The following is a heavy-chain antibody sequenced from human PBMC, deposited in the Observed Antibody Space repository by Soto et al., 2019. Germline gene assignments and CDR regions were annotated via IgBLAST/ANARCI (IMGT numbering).Heavy chain of an antibody. V-gene: IGHV3-30*18. Sequence: QVQLVESGGGVVQPGRSLRLCWSTSGFTFSNYGIHGVRQAPGKGLEWVAVISFDGNDKYYADSVKGRFTISRDNSKHTLYLHMTSLRAEDTAMYSSAQDKYGRATYLDFWGQGTLVTVSS. J-gene: IGHJ4*02. D-gene: IGHD1-26*01. CDR1: GFTFSNYG. CDR3: AQDKYGRATYLDF. CDR2: ISFDGNDK.